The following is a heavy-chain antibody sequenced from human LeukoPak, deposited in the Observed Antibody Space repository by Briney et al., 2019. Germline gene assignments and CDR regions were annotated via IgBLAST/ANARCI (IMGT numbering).Heavy chain of an antibody. V-gene: IGHV3-49*03. CDR1: GFTFGDYA. CDR3: TRCYGSGTPDDY. D-gene: IGHD3-10*01. Sequence: GGSLRLSCTAFGFTFGDYAMSWFRQAPGKGLEWVGFTRSKTYGGTTEYAASVKGRFIISKDDSKNIAYLQMNSLKTEDTAVYYCTRCYGSGTPDDYWGQGTLVTVSS. J-gene: IGHJ4*02. CDR2: TRSKTYGGTT.